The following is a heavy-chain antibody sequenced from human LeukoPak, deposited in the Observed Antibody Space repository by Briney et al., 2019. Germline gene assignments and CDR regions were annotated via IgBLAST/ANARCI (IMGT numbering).Heavy chain of an antibody. J-gene: IGHJ5*02. D-gene: IGHD1-1*01. Sequence: ASVKVSCKASGGTFSSYAISWVRQAPGQGLEWMGGIIPIFGTANYAQKFQGRVTITADESTSTAYMELSSLRSEDTAVYYCARAVGTTSWFDPWGQGTLVTVSS. CDR1: GGTFSSYA. CDR3: ARAVGTTSWFDP. CDR2: IIPIFGTA. V-gene: IGHV1-69*13.